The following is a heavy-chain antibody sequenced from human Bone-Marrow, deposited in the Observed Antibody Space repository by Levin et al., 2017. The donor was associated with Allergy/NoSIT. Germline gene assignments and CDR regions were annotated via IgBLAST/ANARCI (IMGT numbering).Heavy chain of an antibody. CDR3: AREGRLAATGSGY. CDR2: VSMSSVYK. Sequence: GESLKISCAVSGFNIRIYSLNWVRQTPGRGLEWVASVSMSSVYKYYADSVKGRFTISRDDDNYALYLQMNSLRVDDTAVYYCAREGRLAATGSGYWGQGTLVTVSS. CDR1: GFNIRIYS. D-gene: IGHD3-10*01. V-gene: IGHV3-21*01. J-gene: IGHJ4*02.